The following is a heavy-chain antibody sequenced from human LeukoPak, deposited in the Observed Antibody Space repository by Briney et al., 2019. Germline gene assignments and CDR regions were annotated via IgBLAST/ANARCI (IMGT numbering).Heavy chain of an antibody. CDR2: ISAYNGNT. CDR1: GYTFTSYG. CDR3: ARGGGPGLAYCGGDCYPDAFDI. D-gene: IGHD2-21*02. V-gene: IGHV1-18*01. J-gene: IGHJ3*02. Sequence: APVKVSCKASGYTFTSYGISWVRQAPGQGLEWMGWISAYNGNTNYAQKLQGRVTMTTDTSTSTAYMELSSLRSEDTAVYYCARGGGPGLAYCGGDCYPDAFDIWGQGTMVTVSS.